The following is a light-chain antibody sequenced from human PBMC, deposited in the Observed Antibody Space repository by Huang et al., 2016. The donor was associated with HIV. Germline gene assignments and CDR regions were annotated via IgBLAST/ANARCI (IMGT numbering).Light chain of an antibody. Sequence: EIVMTQSPATPSVSPGERATLSWSASQSVSSNLAWYQQKPGQAPRLLIYGASTRATGVPARFSGSGSGTEFTLTISSLQSEDFAVYYCQQYNNWPRTFGQGTKVEIK. J-gene: IGKJ1*01. CDR2: GAS. V-gene: IGKV3-15*01. CDR1: QSVSSN. CDR3: QQYNNWPRT.